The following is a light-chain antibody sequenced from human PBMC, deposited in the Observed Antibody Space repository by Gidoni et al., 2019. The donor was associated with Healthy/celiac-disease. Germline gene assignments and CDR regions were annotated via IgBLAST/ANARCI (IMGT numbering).Light chain of an antibody. CDR2: GAS. CDR3: QQYNNWPWT. Sequence: DILMTQSPATLSASPGERATLPCQASQSISSYLTWYQQKPGQAPRLLIYGASTRATGIPARFSGSGSGTEFTLTISSLQSEDFAVYYCQQYNNWPWTFGQGTKVEIK. V-gene: IGKV3-15*01. CDR1: QSISSY. J-gene: IGKJ1*01.